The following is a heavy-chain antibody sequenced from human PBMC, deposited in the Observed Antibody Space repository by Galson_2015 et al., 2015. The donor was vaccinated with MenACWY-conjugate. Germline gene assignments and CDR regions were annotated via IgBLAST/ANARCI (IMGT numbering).Heavy chain of an antibody. J-gene: IGHJ3*02. CDR2: IYPGDSDT. Sequence: QSGAEVKRPGESLKISCKGSGYSFTTYWIGWVRQMPGKGLEWMGTIYPGDSDTRYSPSFQGQVTISADRSINTAYLQWSSLKASDTAMYYCARRRTGTTVRNMAFDIWGQGTMVTVSS. D-gene: IGHD1-7*01. CDR3: ARRRTGTTVRNMAFDI. V-gene: IGHV5-51*01. CDR1: GYSFTTYW.